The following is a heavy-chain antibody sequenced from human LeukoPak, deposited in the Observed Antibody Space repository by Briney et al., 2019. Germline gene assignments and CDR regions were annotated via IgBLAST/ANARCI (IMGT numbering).Heavy chain of an antibody. CDR2: INHSGST. CDR1: GGSFSGYY. J-gene: IGHJ4*02. D-gene: IGHD6-19*01. CDR3: ATLAVAGRDFDY. Sequence: SETLSLTCAVYGGSFSGYYWSWIRQPPGKGLEWIGEINHSGSTNYNPSLKSRVTISVDTSKNQFSLKLSSVTAADTAVYYCATLAVAGRDFDYWGQGTLVTVSS. V-gene: IGHV4-34*01.